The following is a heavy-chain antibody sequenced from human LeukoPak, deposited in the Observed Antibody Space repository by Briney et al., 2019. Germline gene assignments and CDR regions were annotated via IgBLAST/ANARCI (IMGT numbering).Heavy chain of an antibody. V-gene: IGHV4-38-2*02. D-gene: IGHD5-24*01. J-gene: IGHJ4*02. Sequence: SETLSLTCTVSGYSMSSGYYWGWIRQPPGKGLEWIGSIYHSGSTYYNPSLKSRVTISVDTSKNQFSLKLSSVTAADTAVYYCARERLFVEMAYTRYFDYWGQGTLVTVSS. CDR3: ARERLFVEMAYTRYFDY. CDR2: IYHSGST. CDR1: GYSMSSGYY.